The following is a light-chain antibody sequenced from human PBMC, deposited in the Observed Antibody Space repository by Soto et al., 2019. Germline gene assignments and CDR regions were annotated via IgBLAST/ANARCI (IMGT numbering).Light chain of an antibody. Sequence: EIVMTQSPVTLSVSPGERATLSCRASQSVGTNLAWYQQKPGQAPGLLISGASTRATGIPDSFSGSGSGTEFTLTISSLQSEDFAIYYCQQYDDWPQLTFGGGTKLEIK. CDR1: QSVGTN. J-gene: IGKJ4*01. V-gene: IGKV3-15*01. CDR2: GAS. CDR3: QQYDDWPQLT.